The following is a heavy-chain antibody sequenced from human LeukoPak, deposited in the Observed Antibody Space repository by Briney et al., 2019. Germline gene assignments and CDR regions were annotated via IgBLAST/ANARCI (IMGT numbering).Heavy chain of an antibody. CDR3: ARGPRAADPYYYYGMDV. Sequence: SETLSLTCAVYGGSFSGYYWSWIRQPPGKGLEWIGEINHSGSTNYNPSLKSRVTMSVDTSKNQFSLKLSSVTAADTAVYYCARGPRAADPYYYYGMDVWGQGTTVTVSS. J-gene: IGHJ6*02. CDR1: GGSFSGYY. V-gene: IGHV4-34*01. D-gene: IGHD6-13*01. CDR2: INHSGST.